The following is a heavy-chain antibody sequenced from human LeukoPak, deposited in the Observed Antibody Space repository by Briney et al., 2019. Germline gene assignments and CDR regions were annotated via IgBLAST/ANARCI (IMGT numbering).Heavy chain of an antibody. V-gene: IGHV3-13*01. Sequence: PGGSLRLSCATSGFTFRNFDLHWVRQATGQDLEWVSAIGTAGDTYYPDSVKGRFTISRDNAKNSFYHQMNNLRVGDTAVYYCSRGGAPAGYAYDIWGHGTVVTVSS. J-gene: IGHJ3*02. D-gene: IGHD6-13*01. CDR3: SRGGAPAGYAYDI. CDR1: GFTFRNFD. CDR2: IGTAGDT.